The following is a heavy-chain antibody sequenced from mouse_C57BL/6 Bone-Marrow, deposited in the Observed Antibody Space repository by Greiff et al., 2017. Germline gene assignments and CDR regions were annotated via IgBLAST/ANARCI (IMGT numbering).Heavy chain of an antibody. CDR2: IWRGGST. V-gene: IGHV2-5*01. CDR3: AKKLGRAYYYAMDY. D-gene: IGHD4-1*01. Sequence: VKLQESGPGLVQPSQSLSITCTVSGFSLTSYGVHWVRQSPGKGLEWLGVIWRGGSTDYNAAFMSRLSITKDNSKSQVFFKMNSLQADDTAIYYCAKKLGRAYYYAMDYWGQGTSVTVSS. J-gene: IGHJ4*01. CDR1: GFSLTSYG.